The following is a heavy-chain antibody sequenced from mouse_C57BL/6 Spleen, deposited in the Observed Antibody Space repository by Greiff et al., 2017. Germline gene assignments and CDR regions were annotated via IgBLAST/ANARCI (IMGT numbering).Heavy chain of an antibody. Sequence: QVHVKQSGAELVRPGSSVKLSCKASGYTFTSYWMHWVKQRPIQGLEWIGNIDPSDSETHYNQKFKDKATLTVDKSSSTAYMQLSSLTSEDSAVYYCAREGWDDFDYWGQGTTLTVSS. CDR2: IDPSDSET. CDR1: GYTFTSYW. J-gene: IGHJ2*01. CDR3: AREGWDDFDY. D-gene: IGHD4-1*01. V-gene: IGHV1-52*01.